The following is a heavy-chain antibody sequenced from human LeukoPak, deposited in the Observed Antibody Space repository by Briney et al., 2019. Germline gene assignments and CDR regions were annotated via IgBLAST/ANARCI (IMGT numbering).Heavy chain of an antibody. Sequence: PSETLSLTCTVSGGSISSTNYYWGWIRQPPGKGLEWIGSIYYSGSTYYNPSLKSRLTISLDTSKNQFSLRLSSVTAADTAFYNCARRNNWNDSWDWGRGTLVTVSP. CDR2: IYYSGST. J-gene: IGHJ4*02. CDR1: GGSISSTNYY. D-gene: IGHD1-1*01. V-gene: IGHV4-39*07. CDR3: ARRNNWNDSWD.